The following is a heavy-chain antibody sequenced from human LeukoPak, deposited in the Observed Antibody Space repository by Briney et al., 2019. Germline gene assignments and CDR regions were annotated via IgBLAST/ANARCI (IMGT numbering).Heavy chain of an antibody. CDR2: IRGSGGST. D-gene: IGHD2-2*02. J-gene: IGHJ4*02. CDR3: AKETDYTYDY. Sequence: GRSLRLSCAASGFTFNSYAMSWVRQAPGKGLEWVSAIRGSGGSTYYADSVKGRFTISRDNSKNTLYLQMNSLRAEDTAVYYCAKETDYTYDYWGQGTLVTVSS. V-gene: IGHV3-23*01. CDR1: GFTFNSYA.